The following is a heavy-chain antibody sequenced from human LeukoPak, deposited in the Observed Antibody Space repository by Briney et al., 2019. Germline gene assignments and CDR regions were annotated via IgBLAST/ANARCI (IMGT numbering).Heavy chain of an antibody. V-gene: IGHV3-30-3*01. CDR1: GFTFSSYA. J-gene: IGHJ6*02. D-gene: IGHD3-9*01. CDR3: ARDLGGRYFDWLHYYYYGMDV. Sequence: GGSLRLSCAASGFTFSSYAMHWVRQAPGKGLEWVAVISYDGSNKYYADCVKGRFTISRDNSKNTLYLQMNSLRAEDTAVYYCARDLGGRYFDWLHYYYYGMDVWGQGTTVTVSS. CDR2: ISYDGSNK.